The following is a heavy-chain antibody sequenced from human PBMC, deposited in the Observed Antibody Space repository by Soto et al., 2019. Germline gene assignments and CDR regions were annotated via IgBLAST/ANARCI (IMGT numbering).Heavy chain of an antibody. CDR1: GYTFTGYY. CDR2: INPNSGGT. Sequence: ASVKVSCKASGYTFTGYYMHWVRQAPGQGLEWMGWINPNSGGTNYAQKFQGWVTMTRDTSISTAYMELSRLRSDDTAVYYCARESYCGGDCYPDYWGQGTLVTVSS. D-gene: IGHD2-21*02. CDR3: ARESYCGGDCYPDY. V-gene: IGHV1-2*04. J-gene: IGHJ4*02.